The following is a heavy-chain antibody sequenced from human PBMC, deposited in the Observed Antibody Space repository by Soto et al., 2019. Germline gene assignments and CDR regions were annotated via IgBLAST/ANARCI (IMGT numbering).Heavy chain of an antibody. CDR1: GFTFNTYW. Sequence: GSLRLSCAASGFTFNTYWMTWVRQAPGKGLEWVANIKQDGSETYYVDSVKGRFTISRDNAKNSLYLQMNSLRAEDTAVYYCARDPFYGSGTSQNYVIDVWGQRSSDTGSS. CDR2: IKQDGSET. V-gene: IGHV3-7*04. J-gene: IGHJ6*02. D-gene: IGHD3-10*01. CDR3: ARDPFYGSGTSQNYVIDV.